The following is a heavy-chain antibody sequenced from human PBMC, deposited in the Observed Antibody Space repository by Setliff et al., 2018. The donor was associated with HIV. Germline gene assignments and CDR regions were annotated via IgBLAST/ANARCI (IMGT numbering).Heavy chain of an antibody. CDR2: IYQSGST. CDR3: ARPNYYDSGGYPDGFDI. J-gene: IGHJ3*02. Sequence: SETLSLTCAVSGGSISSSNWWTWVRQPPGKGLEWIGEIYQSGSTNYNPSLKSRVTISVDKSKKQFSLKLSSVTAADTAVYYCARPNYYDSGGYPDGFDIWGQGTRGTV. V-gene: IGHV4-4*02. CDR1: GGSISSSNW. D-gene: IGHD3-22*01.